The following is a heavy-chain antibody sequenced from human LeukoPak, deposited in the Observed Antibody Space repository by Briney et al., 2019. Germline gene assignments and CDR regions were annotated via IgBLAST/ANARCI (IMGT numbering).Heavy chain of an antibody. J-gene: IGHJ5*02. Sequence: PGGSLRLSCAASGFTFSSYAMSWVRQAPGKGLEWASAISGSGGSTYYADSVKGRFTISRDNSKNTLYLQMNSLRAEDTAVYYCAKDPRGEGWFDPWGQGTLVTVSS. CDR3: AKDPRGEGWFDP. CDR1: GFTFSSYA. V-gene: IGHV3-23*01. CDR2: ISGSGGST. D-gene: IGHD3-10*01.